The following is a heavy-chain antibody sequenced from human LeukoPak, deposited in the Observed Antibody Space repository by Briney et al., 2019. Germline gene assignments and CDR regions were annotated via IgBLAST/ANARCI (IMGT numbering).Heavy chain of an antibody. CDR1: GGSISSSSYY. D-gene: IGHD1-26*01. Sequence: LETLSLTCTVSGGSISSSSYYWSWIRQPPGKGLEWIGEINHSGSTNYNPSLKSRVTISVDTSKNQFSLKLSSVTAADTAVYYCARARELRGFDAFDIWGQGTMVTVSS. CDR3: ARARELRGFDAFDI. V-gene: IGHV4-39*07. J-gene: IGHJ3*02. CDR2: INHSGST.